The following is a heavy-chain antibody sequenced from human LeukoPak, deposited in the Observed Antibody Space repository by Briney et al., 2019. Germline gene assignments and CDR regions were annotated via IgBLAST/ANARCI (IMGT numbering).Heavy chain of an antibody. CDR2: ISGSGGST. CDR1: GFTFSSYA. J-gene: IGHJ4*02. Sequence: PGGSLRLSCAASGFTFSSYAMSWVRQAPGKGLEWVSAISGSGGSTYYADSVKGRFTISRDNSKNTLYLQMNSLRAEGTAVYYCAKDGIDSSSWYNYWGQGTLVTVSS. CDR3: AKDGIDSSSWYNY. V-gene: IGHV3-23*01. D-gene: IGHD6-13*01.